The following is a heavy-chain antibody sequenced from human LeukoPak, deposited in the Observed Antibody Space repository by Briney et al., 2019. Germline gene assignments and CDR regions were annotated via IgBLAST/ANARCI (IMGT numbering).Heavy chain of an antibody. CDR2: IIPIFGTA. Sequence: RWASVKVSCKASGGTFSSYAISWVRQAPGQGLEWMGGIIPIFGTANYAQKFQGRVTITADESTSTAYMELSSLRSEDTAVYYCARGPGPYCSGGSCSRGYYFDYWGQGTLVTVSS. J-gene: IGHJ4*02. CDR3: ARGPGPYCSGGSCSRGYYFDY. V-gene: IGHV1-69*13. D-gene: IGHD2-15*01. CDR1: GGTFSSYA.